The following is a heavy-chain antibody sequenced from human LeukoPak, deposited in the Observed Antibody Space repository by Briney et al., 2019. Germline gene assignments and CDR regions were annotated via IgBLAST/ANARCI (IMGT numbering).Heavy chain of an antibody. CDR1: GFIFSNYG. J-gene: IGHJ4*02. CDR3: TKHDSGSYY. CDR2: MRSDGSDK. Sequence: GESLKISCAASGFIFSNYGMHWVRQAPGKGLEWVAFMRSDGSDKHYADSVKGRFTISRDNSKNTLYLQMNSLRAEDTAVYYCTKHDSGSYYWGQGALVTVSS. V-gene: IGHV3-30*02. D-gene: IGHD3-22*01.